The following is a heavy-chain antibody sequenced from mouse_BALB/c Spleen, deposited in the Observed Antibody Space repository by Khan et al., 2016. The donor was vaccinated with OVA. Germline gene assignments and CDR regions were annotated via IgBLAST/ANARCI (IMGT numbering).Heavy chain of an antibody. V-gene: IGHV1-20*02. CDR3: ARIYGGYFDY. CDR2: INPHIGET. CDR1: GYSFTGYF. J-gene: IGHJ2*01. Sequence: VQLKQSGPELVKPGASVKISCKASGYSFTGYFMNWVMQSHGKSLEWIGRINPHIGETFYNQKFKGKATLTVDESSSTAHMELRSLASEDSAVYYCARIYGGYFDYWGQGTTLTVSS. D-gene: IGHD1-1*01.